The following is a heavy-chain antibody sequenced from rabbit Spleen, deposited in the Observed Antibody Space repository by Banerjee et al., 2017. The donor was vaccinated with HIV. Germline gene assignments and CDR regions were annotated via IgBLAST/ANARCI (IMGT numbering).Heavy chain of an antibody. J-gene: IGHJ4*01. CDR2: IWTGSTGIT. V-gene: IGHV1S40*01. CDR3: ARDNGSGDYIDVYFDL. CDR1: GFDFSSGYD. D-gene: IGHD1-1*01. Sequence: QSLEESGGGLVKPGASLTLTCTASGFDFSSGYDMCWVRQAPGKGLEWIGTIWTGSTGITWYASWAKGRFTISKTSSTTVTLQLSSLTAAYTATYFCARDNGSGDYIDVYFDLWGPGTLVTVS.